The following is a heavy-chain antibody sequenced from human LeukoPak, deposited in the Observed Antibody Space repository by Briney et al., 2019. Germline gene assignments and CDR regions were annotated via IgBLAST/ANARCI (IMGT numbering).Heavy chain of an antibody. J-gene: IGHJ6*02. D-gene: IGHD3-22*01. CDR3: AKDPMRRYYDSSGYYYYGMDV. CDR1: GFTVSSNY. V-gene: IGHV3-66*03. CDR2: IYISGST. Sequence: GGSLRLSCAASGFTVSSNYMIWVRQAPGKGLEWVSVIYISGSTYYADSVKGRFTISRDNSKNTLYLQMNSLRAEDTAVYYCAKDPMRRYYDSSGYYYYGMDVWGQGTTVTVSS.